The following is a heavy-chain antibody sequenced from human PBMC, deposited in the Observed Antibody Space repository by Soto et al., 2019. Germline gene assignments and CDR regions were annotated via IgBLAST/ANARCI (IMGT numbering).Heavy chain of an antibody. J-gene: IGHJ4*02. CDR1: GFTFSSYA. V-gene: IGHV3-23*01. Sequence: EVQLLESGGGLVQPGGSLRLSCAASGFTFSSYAMSWVRQAPGKGLEWVSGISGSGVSTYYADSVKGRFTISRDNSKHMLYLQMNSLRAEDTAVYYCAKGAWYYDILTGYGYFDYWGQGTLVTVSS. CDR3: AKGAWYYDILTGYGYFDY. CDR2: ISGSGVST. D-gene: IGHD3-9*01.